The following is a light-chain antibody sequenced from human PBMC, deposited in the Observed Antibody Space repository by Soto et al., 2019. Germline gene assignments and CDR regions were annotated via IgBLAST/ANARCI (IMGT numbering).Light chain of an antibody. Sequence: DIQMTQSPSTLSASVGDRVTITCRASQSISSRLAWYQQKPGKAPKLLIYDASSLESGVPSRFSGSGSGTEFTLTISRLQPDDLATYYCQQYGSSGTFGQGTKVDIK. V-gene: IGKV1-5*01. CDR2: DAS. CDR3: QQYGSSGT. J-gene: IGKJ1*01. CDR1: QSISSR.